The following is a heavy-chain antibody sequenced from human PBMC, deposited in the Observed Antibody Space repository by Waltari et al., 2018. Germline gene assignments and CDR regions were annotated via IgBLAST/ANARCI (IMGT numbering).Heavy chain of an antibody. CDR1: GFTFSSYA. CDR3: ARDGIQGGFDY. V-gene: IGHV3-30-3*01. CDR2: MSYDGSNK. D-gene: IGHD3-10*01. Sequence: QVQLVESGGGVVQPGRSLRLSCAASGFTFSSYAMHWVRQSAGKGLEWVAVMSYDGSNKYYADSVKGRFTISGDNSKNTLYLQMNSLRAEDTAVYYCARDGIQGGFDYWGQGTLVTVSS. J-gene: IGHJ4*02.